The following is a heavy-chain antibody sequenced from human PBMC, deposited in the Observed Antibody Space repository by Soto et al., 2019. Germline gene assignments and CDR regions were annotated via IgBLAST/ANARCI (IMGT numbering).Heavy chain of an antibody. CDR3: AKRATTVPTPGNYFDC. D-gene: IGHD4-17*01. Sequence: EVQLLESGGGLVQPGGSLRLSCAASGFSFSDYSMTWVRQAPGRGLEWVSTLTSGGTTFYADSVKCRFTISRAKSKNTMSLQMHSLRTEDTALYYCAKRATTVPTPGNYFDCWGQGTLVTVSS. CDR1: GFSFSDYS. J-gene: IGHJ4*02. CDR2: LTSGGTT. V-gene: IGHV3-23*01.